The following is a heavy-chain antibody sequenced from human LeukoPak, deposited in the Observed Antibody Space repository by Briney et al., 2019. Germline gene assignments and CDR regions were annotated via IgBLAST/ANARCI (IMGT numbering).Heavy chain of an antibody. Sequence: SETLSLTCTVSGGSISSYYWSWIRQPPGKGLEWIGYIYYSGSTNYNPSLKSRVTISVDTSKNQFSLKLRSVTAADTAVYYCASGATISWKPSTREYYLDYWGQGTLVTVSS. CDR1: GGSISSYY. V-gene: IGHV4-59*01. CDR3: ASGATISWKPSTREYYLDY. CDR2: IYYSGST. J-gene: IGHJ4*02. D-gene: IGHD4/OR15-4a*01.